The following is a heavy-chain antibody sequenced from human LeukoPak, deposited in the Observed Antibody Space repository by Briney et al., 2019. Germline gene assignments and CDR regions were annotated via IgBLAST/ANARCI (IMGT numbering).Heavy chain of an antibody. CDR3: ARHKVVVVVAASLNWFDP. V-gene: IGHV4-38-2*02. CDR2: IYRSGST. CDR1: GYSISSGYY. Sequence: PSETPSLTCTVSGYSISSGYYWGWIRQPPGKGLEWIGSIYRSGSTYYNPSHKSRVTISVDTSKNQFSLKLSSVTAADTAVYYCARHKVVVVVAASLNWFDPWGQGTLVTVSS. J-gene: IGHJ5*02. D-gene: IGHD2-15*01.